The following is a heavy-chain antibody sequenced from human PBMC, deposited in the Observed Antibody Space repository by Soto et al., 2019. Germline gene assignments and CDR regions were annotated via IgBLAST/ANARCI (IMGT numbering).Heavy chain of an antibody. Sequence: GESLKISCKGSGYSFTNYWIGWVRQMPGKGLEWMGIIYPGDSDTRYSPSFQGQVTISADKSISTAYLQWSSLKASDTAMYYCARQNHEGYYYYGIDVWGQGTTVTVSS. CDR3: ARQNHEGYYYYGIDV. CDR2: IYPGDSDT. J-gene: IGHJ6*02. V-gene: IGHV5-51*01. CDR1: GYSFTNYW.